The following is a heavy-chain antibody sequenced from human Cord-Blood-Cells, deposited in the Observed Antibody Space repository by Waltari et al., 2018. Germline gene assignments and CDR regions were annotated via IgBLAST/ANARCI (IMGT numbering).Heavy chain of an antibody. CDR3: ARHLATRTYYDFWSGYSFDAFDI. Sequence: QLQLQESGPGLVKPSETLSLTCTVSGGSISSRSYYWGWIRPPPRKGLDSSGSIYYSGSTYYNPSIKSRVTISVDTSKNQFSLKLSSVTAADTAVYYCARHLATRTYYDFWSGYSFDAFDIWGQGTMVTVSS. D-gene: IGHD3-3*01. CDR1: GGSISSRSYY. V-gene: IGHV4-39*01. J-gene: IGHJ3*02. CDR2: IYYSGST.